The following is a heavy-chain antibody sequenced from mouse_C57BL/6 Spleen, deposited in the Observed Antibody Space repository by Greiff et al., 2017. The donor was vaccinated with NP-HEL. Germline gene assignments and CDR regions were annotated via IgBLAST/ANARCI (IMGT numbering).Heavy chain of an antibody. CDR2: INPSDSET. Sequence: QQSCKASGNTFTSNGRDWGKKGPGKGLEWIGNINPSDSETHYNKKFKDKATLTVDKSSSTAYMQLSSLTSEDSAVYYCARVRDHYYGSSYEWYFDVWGTGTTVTVSS. D-gene: IGHD1-1*01. CDR1: GNTFTSNG. J-gene: IGHJ1*03. V-gene: IGHV1-61*01. CDR3: ARVRDHYYGSSYEWYFDV.